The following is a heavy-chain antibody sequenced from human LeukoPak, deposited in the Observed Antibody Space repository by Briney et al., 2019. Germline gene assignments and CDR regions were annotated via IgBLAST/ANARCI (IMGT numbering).Heavy chain of an antibody. D-gene: IGHD1-1*01. CDR1: GFTFSSYA. CDR3: ARALLWNDDPLGVYYYYGMDV. J-gene: IGHJ6*02. CDR2: ISYEGRNK. Sequence: GRSLRLSCAASGFTFSSYAMHWVRQAPGKGLDWVAFISYEGRNKYYADSVKGRLTIPRENSRNMLYLQRNSLRAEDTAVYYCARALLWNDDPLGVYYYYGMDVWGQGTTVTVSS. V-gene: IGHV3-30*04.